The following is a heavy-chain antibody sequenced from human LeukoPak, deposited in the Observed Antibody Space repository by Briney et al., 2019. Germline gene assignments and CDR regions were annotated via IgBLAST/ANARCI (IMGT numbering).Heavy chain of an antibody. V-gene: IGHV1-46*01. J-gene: IGHJ6*02. CDR3: ARDLSGVVAAAGTGGDYYYGMDV. D-gene: IGHD6-13*01. CDR1: GYTFTSYY. CDR2: INPSGGST. Sequence: SVKVSCKASGYTFTSYYMHWVRQAPGQGLEWMGIINPSGGSTSYAQKFQGRVTMTRDTSTSTVYMELSSLRSEDTAVYYCARDLSGVVAAAGTGGDYYYGMDVWGQGTTVTVSS.